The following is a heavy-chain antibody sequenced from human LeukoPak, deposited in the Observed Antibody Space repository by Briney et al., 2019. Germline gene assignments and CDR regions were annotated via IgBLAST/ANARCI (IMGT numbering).Heavy chain of an antibody. J-gene: IGHJ4*02. Sequence: GGSLRLSCAASRFTFSDSGMHWVRQAPGKGMEWVAFIWDDGSNKYYADSVKGRFTISRDNSMNTLYVQMNSLRAEDTAVYYCARGRGNHPYFDFWGQGTLVTVSS. V-gene: IGHV3-33*01. CDR2: IWDDGSNK. CDR3: ARGRGNHPYFDF. D-gene: IGHD1-1*01. CDR1: RFTFSDSG.